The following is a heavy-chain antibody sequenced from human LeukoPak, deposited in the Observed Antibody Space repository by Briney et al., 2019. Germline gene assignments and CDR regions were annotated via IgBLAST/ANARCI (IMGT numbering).Heavy chain of an antibody. V-gene: IGHV3-43*02. D-gene: IGHD4-23*01. CDR1: GFTFDDYA. CDR3: TKVARVTTVVTPSLDY. CDR2: ISGDGGST. Sequence: PGGSLRLSCAASGFTFDDYAMHWVRQAPGKGLEWVSLISGDGGSTYYADSVEGRFTISRDNSKNSLYLQMNSLRTEDTALYYCTKVARVTTVVTPSLDYWGQGTLVTVSS. J-gene: IGHJ4*02.